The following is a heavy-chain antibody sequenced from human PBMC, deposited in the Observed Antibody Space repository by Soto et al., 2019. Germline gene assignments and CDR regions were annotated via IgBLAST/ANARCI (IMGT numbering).Heavy chain of an antibody. J-gene: IGHJ4*02. D-gene: IGHD3-3*01. Sequence: SETLSLTCVVSDGSISTYDCWTCVRQPPGKGLEWIGKMFHSGGADYSPSLKSRVTISADSSKNHFSLRLTAVTAADTAVYYCATGNVDSMLEYWGQGTQVTVSS. CDR1: DGSISTYDC. CDR3: ATGNVDSMLEY. V-gene: IGHV4-4*02. CDR2: MFHSGGA.